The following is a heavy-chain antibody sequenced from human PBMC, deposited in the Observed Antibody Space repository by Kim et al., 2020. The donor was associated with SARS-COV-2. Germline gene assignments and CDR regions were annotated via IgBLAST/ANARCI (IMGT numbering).Heavy chain of an antibody. CDR2: IKSKTDGGTT. J-gene: IGHJ4*02. V-gene: IGHV3-15*01. CDR3: TTFVRLRFLEWSQGAYYFDY. Sequence: GGSLRLSCAASGFTFSNAWMSWVRQAPGKGLEWVGRIKSKTDGGTTDYAAPVKGRFTISRDDSKNTLYLQMNSLKTEDTAVYYCTTFVRLRFLEWSQGAYYFDYWGQGTLVTVSS. D-gene: IGHD3-3*01. CDR1: GFTFSNAW.